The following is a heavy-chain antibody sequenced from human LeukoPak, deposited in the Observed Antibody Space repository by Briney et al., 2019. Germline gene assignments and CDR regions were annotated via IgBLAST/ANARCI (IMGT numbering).Heavy chain of an antibody. J-gene: IGHJ4*02. D-gene: IGHD4-23*01. CDR3: ARGARKSDDYGGFFDY. CDR2: IYYSGST. V-gene: IGHV4-59*01. CDR1: GGSISSYY. Sequence: PSETLSLTCTVSGGSISSYYWSWIRQPPGKGLEWIGYIYYSGSTNYNPSLKSRVTISVDTSKNQFSLKLSSVTAADTAVYYCARGARKSDDYGGFFDYWGQGTLVTVSS.